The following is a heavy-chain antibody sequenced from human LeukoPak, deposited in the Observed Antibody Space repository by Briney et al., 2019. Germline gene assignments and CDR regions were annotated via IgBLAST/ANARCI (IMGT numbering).Heavy chain of an antibody. CDR3: VRVLYRGSSSRGWIDF. J-gene: IGHJ4*02. D-gene: IGHD6-19*01. V-gene: IGHV4-59*01. Sequence: PSETLSLTCTVSGCSISSYYLSWIRQPPGKGLEWIGYIYDSGSTYYYPSLERRVPILIDTSKNQYSMRLTSVTAADTAVYYCVRVLYRGSSSRGWIDFWGQGTLVTVSA. CDR2: IYDSGST. CDR1: GCSISSYY.